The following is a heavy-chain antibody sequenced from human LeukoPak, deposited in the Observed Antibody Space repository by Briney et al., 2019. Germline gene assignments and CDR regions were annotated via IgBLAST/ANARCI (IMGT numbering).Heavy chain of an antibody. D-gene: IGHD3-10*01. Sequence: ASVKVSCKASGYTFTSYDINRVRQATGQGLEWMGWMNPNSGNTGYAQKFQGRVTITRNTSISTAYMELSSLRSEDTAVYYCAREMYYYGSGAGDYWGQGTLVTVSS. J-gene: IGHJ4*02. CDR3: AREMYYYGSGAGDY. CDR1: GYTFTSYD. CDR2: MNPNSGNT. V-gene: IGHV1-8*03.